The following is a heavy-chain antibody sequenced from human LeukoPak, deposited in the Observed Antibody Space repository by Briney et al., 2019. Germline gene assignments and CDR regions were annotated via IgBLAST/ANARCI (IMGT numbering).Heavy chain of an antibody. J-gene: IGHJ3*02. D-gene: IGHD3-22*01. V-gene: IGHV3-30*04. Sequence: GGSLRLSCAASGFTFSNYAMSWVRQAPGKGLEWVAVISYDGSNKYYADSVKGRFTISRDNSKNTLYLQMNSLRAEDTAVYYCARDRAYYDSSGYHLGAFDIWGQGTMVTVSS. CDR1: GFTFSNYA. CDR2: ISYDGSNK. CDR3: ARDRAYYDSSGYHLGAFDI.